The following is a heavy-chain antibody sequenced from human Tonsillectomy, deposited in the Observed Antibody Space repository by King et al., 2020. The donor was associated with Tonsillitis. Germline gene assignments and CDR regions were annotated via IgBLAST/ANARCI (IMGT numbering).Heavy chain of an antibody. CDR3: ARTGHARQYYYAMDV. D-gene: IGHD1-14*01. Sequence: VQLQESGPGLVKPSETLSLTCTVSGASINNYYWSWIRQPPGKGLEWIGYIFYNGNTNYNPSLKSRVTMSVDTSKTQFSLKVSSVTAADTAVYFCARTGHARQYYYAMDVWGKGPTVTVSS. V-gene: IGHV4-59*01. J-gene: IGHJ6*04. CDR1: GASINNYY. CDR2: IFYNGNT.